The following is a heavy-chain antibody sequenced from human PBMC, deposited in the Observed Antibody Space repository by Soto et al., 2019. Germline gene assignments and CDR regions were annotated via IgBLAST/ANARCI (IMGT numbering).Heavy chain of an antibody. V-gene: IGHV3-11*06. D-gene: IGHD2-15*01. Sequence: QVQLVESGGGWVEPGGSLRLSCTGSGFALTDNYMTWIRQAPGKGLEWVSYSSSSGAYINYADSVKGRFTISRDNAYNSLYLQMDSLRAEDTAVYFCARTSGRRQVGRSYYGLYVWGQGTTVTGSS. CDR2: SSSSGAYI. J-gene: IGHJ6*02. CDR3: ARTSGRRQVGRSYYGLYV. CDR1: GFALTDNY.